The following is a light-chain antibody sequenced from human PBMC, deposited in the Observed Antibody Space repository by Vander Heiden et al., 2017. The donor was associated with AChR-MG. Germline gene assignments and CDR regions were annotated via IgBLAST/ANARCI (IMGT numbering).Light chain of an antibody. CDR2: KAT. V-gene: IGKV1-5*03. Sequence: DIQMTQSPSTLSASVGDRATITCRTSQSISSWLAWYKQKPGKAPKLLIYKATSLESGVPSRFSGSGSGTEFTLTISSLQPDDFATYCCQQYNSYWTFGQGTKVEIK. CDR1: QSISSW. J-gene: IGKJ1*01. CDR3: QQYNSYWT.